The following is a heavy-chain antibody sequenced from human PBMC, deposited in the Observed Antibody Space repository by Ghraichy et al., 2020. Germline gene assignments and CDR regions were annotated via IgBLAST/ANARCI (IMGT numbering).Heavy chain of an antibody. Sequence: SETLSLTCTVSGGSINSTRYYWGWIRQPPGKGLEWIGTIYYRRSTYYNPSLKSRVTISVDTSKNQFSLKLNFVTAADTAVYYCARQTGDNYFYYIDVWGKGNTVTVSS. CDR1: GGSINSTRYY. J-gene: IGHJ6*03. V-gene: IGHV4-39*01. D-gene: IGHD1-26*01. CDR2: IYYRRST. CDR3: ARQTGDNYFYYIDV.